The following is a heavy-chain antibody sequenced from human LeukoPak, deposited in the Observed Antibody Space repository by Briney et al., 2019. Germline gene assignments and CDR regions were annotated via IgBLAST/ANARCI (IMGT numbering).Heavy chain of an antibody. D-gene: IGHD6-6*01. CDR1: GYSISSGYY. Sequence: SETLSPTCTVPGYSISSGYYWGWIRQPPGKGLEWIGSIYHSGSTYYNPSFKSRVTISVDTSKNQFSLKLSSVTAADTAVYYCARDRRSSSPYYHYYMDVWGKGTTVTVSS. CDR2: IYHSGST. V-gene: IGHV4-38-2*02. J-gene: IGHJ6*03. CDR3: ARDRRSSSPYYHYYMDV.